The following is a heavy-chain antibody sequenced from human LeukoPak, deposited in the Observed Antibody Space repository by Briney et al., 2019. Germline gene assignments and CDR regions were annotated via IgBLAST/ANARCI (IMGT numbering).Heavy chain of an antibody. Sequence: PEGSLRLSCAASGFTFSSCSMNWVRQAPGKGLEWVSSISSSSSYIYYADSVKGRFTISRDNAKNSLYLQMNSLRAEGTAVYYCARVFGVVQQGDGMDVWGQGTTVTVSS. CDR1: GFTFSSCS. V-gene: IGHV3-21*01. CDR3: ARVFGVVQQGDGMDV. J-gene: IGHJ6*02. D-gene: IGHD3-3*01. CDR2: ISSSSSYI.